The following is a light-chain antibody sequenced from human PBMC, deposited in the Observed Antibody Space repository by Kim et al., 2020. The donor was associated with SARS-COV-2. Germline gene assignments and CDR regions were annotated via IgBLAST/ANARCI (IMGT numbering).Light chain of an antibody. V-gene: IGLV1-47*02. CDR2: GNT. J-gene: IGLJ2*01. CDR1: DSNSAKTF. Sequence: GHSSTPPFSGGDSNSAKTFVYWYQQLPGTAPKLLIFGNTQRPSGVPDRFSGSKSGTSASLAISGLRPEDEADYYCAAWDDTLSARLFGGGTQLTVL. CDR3: AAWDDTLSARL.